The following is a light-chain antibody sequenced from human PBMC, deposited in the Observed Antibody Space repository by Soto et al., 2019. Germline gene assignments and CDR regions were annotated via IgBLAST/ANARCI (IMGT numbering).Light chain of an antibody. Sequence: DIVMTQSPDSLAASLGERATINCKSSQRVLYSSNNKNYFAWYQQKPGQPPKLLTYWTSTRESWVPDRFSGSGSGTYVSLTISSLQAEDVAVYYCQQDYSTPAFGGVTKVEIK. J-gene: IGKJ4*01. V-gene: IGKV4-1*01. CDR1: QRVLYSSNNKNY. CDR3: QQDYSTPA. CDR2: WTS.